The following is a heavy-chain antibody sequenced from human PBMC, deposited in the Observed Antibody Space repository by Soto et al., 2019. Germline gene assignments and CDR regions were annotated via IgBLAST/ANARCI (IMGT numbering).Heavy chain of an antibody. V-gene: IGHV4-31*03. J-gene: IGHJ6*03. D-gene: IGHD6-19*01. CDR3: GRGIAVPLYYYYMDV. CDR2: LYYTGST. Sequence: SETLSLTCTVSGGSISSVGYYWSWIRQHPGKGLEWVGYLYYTGSTYYNPSLKSRLTISVDTSKSQFSLRLSSVTAADTAVYYCGRGIAVPLYYYYMDVWGKGTTVTVSS. CDR1: GGSISSVGYY.